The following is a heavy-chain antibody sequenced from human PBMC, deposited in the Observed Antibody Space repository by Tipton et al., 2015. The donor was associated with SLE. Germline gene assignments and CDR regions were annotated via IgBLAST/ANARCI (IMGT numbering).Heavy chain of an antibody. CDR3: ARGRTGTDY. CDR1: GASISSYY. Sequence: TLSLTCTVSGASISSYYWSWIRQLPGKGLEWIGFIYYSWSTLYNPSLTSRVTISIDTSKNQFSLNLSSVTAADTAVYYCARGRTGTDYWGQGTLVTVSS. D-gene: IGHD1/OR15-1a*01. CDR2: IYYSWST. V-gene: IGHV4-59*07. J-gene: IGHJ4*02.